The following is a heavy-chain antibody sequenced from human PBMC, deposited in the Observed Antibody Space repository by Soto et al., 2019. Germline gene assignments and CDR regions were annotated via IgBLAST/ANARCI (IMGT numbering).Heavy chain of an antibody. CDR2: ISGYNGYT. D-gene: IGHD5-12*01. J-gene: IGHJ4*02. Sequence: GSVKVSCKTSGYTFTSCGISWVRQAPGQGLEWVGWISGYNGYTKYGEKLQGRVTMTADTSTNTAYMELWSLRSDDTAVYYCARDTGDVVPTILDYWGQGTLVTVSS. CDR3: ARDTGDVVPTILDY. CDR1: GYTFTSCG. V-gene: IGHV1-18*01.